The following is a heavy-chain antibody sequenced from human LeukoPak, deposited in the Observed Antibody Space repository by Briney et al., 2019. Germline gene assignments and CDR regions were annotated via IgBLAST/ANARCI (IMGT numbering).Heavy chain of an antibody. J-gene: IGHJ5*02. CDR2: IYYSGYT. CDR3: ARHPSLSYCSGGTCWFDP. Sequence: SETLSLTCTVSGDSIRSESYYWGWIRQPPGKGLEWIGTIYYSGYTYYNPSLKSRVTISVDTSKNQFSLKLSSVTAADTAVYYCARHPSLSYCSGGTCWFDPWGQGTLVTVSS. CDR1: GDSIRSESYY. V-gene: IGHV4-39*01. D-gene: IGHD2-15*01.